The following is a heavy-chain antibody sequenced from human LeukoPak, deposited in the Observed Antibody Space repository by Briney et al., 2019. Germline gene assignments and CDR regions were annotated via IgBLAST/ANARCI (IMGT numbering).Heavy chain of an antibody. J-gene: IGHJ4*02. CDR1: GGTFSSYA. D-gene: IGHD3-10*01. V-gene: IGHV1-69*04. CDR2: IIPILGIA. Sequence: ASVKVSCKASGGTFSSYAISWVRQAPGQGLEWMGRIIPILGIANYARKFQGRVTITADKSTSTAYMELSSLRSEDTAVYYCARGYGSGPSTRYFDYWAREPWSPSPQ. CDR3: ARGYGSGPSTRYFDY.